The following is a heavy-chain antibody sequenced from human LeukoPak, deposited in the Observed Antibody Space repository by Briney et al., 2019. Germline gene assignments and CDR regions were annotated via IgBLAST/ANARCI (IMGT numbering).Heavy chain of an antibody. V-gene: IGHV4-4*07. D-gene: IGHD6-19*01. Sequence: SETLSLTCTVSSGSISSYYWSWIQQPAGKGLEWIGRIYTSGSTNYNPSLKSRVTMSVDTSKNQFSLKLSSVTAADTAVYYCARDQAVAGTSHFDYWGQGTLVTVSS. CDR2: IYTSGST. J-gene: IGHJ4*02. CDR3: ARDQAVAGTSHFDY. CDR1: SGSISSYY.